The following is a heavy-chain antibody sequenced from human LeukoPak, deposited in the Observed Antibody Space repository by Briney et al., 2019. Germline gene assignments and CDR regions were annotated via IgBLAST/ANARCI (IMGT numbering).Heavy chain of an antibody. CDR1: GYTFTSYG. J-gene: IGHJ6*03. V-gene: IGHV1-18*01. CDR3: ARAGCCSGGSCFGGLYYYYYMDV. CDR2: ISAYNGNT. Sequence: ASVKVSCKASGYTFTSYGISWVRQAPGQGLEWMGWISAYNGNTNYAQKLQGRVTMTTDTSTSTAYMELRSLRSDDTAVYYCARAGCCSGGSCFGGLYYYYYMDVWGKGTTVTVSS. D-gene: IGHD2-15*01.